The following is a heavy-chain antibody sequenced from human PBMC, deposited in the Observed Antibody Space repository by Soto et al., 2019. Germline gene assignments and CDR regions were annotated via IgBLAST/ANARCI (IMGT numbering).Heavy chain of an antibody. CDR2: INAGNGNT. CDR1: GYTFTSYA. J-gene: IGHJ4*01. D-gene: IGHD6-19*01. V-gene: IGHV1-3*01. CDR3: ARAQTLTSTGSGFGYFDY. Sequence: ALVKVSCKASGYTFTSYAIHWVRQAPGQRLEWMGWINAGNGNTKYSQKFQGRVTITRDTSASTAYMELSSLRSEDTAVYYCARAQTLTSTGSGFGYFDYWGLGTLVTVSS.